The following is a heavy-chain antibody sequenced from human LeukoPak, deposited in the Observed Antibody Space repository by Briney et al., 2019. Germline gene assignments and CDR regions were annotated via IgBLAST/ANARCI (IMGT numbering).Heavy chain of an antibody. J-gene: IGHJ4*02. V-gene: IGHV3-23*01. Sequence: GGSLRLSCAASGFTFSTYAMNWVRQAPGKGLEWVSAISRSGDTSYYADSVKGRFTISRDNSRNTLYLQMNGLRVEDTAVYYCAKVRGWFGEFLGQLGDYWGQGTLVTVSS. CDR3: AKVRGWFGEFLGQLGDY. CDR2: ISRSGDTS. D-gene: IGHD3-10*01. CDR1: GFTFSTYA.